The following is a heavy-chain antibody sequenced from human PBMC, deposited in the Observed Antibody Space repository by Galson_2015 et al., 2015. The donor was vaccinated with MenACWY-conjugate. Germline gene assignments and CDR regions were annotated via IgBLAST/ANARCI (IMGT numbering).Heavy chain of an antibody. CDR1: GLSFSNYW. D-gene: IGHD5/OR15-5a*01. J-gene: IGHJ4*02. CDR2: INSDGTTT. V-gene: IGHV3-74*01. CDR3: ARRTLSGVYHYFDS. Sequence: SLRLSCAASGLSFSNYWMHWVRQAPGKGLVWVSRINSDGTTTNYADSVKGRFTISRDNAKNTLYLQMNSLRAEDTAVYYCARRTLSGVYHYFDSWGQGTLVTVSS.